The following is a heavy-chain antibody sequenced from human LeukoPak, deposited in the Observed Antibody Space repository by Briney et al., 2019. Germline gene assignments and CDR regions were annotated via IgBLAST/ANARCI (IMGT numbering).Heavy chain of an antibody. V-gene: IGHV1-8*03. J-gene: IGHJ6*03. CDR1: GHTFTSYD. CDR3: ARGVLRFLEWLPKSYMDV. D-gene: IGHD3-3*01. CDR2: MNPNSGNT. Sequence: ASVKVSCKASGHTFTSYDINWVRQATGQGLEWMGWMNPNSGNTGYAQKFQGRVTITRNTSISTAYMELSSLRSEDTAVYYCARGVLRFLEWLPKSYMDVWGKGTTVTVSS.